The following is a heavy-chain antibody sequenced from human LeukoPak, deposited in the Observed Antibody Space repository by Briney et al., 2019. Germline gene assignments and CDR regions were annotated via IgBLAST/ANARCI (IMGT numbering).Heavy chain of an antibody. D-gene: IGHD1-26*01. CDR1: GGSLSTHH. CDR3: ARGAAELDY. J-gene: IGHJ4*02. Sequence: PETLSLTCVVSGGSLSTHHWSWIRQSPGRGLEWIGYISDSGSTNYNPSLKSRVTISVDTSKNQFSLMLSSVTAADTAVYYCARGAAELDYWGQGTLVTVSS. CDR2: ISDSGST. V-gene: IGHV4-59*11.